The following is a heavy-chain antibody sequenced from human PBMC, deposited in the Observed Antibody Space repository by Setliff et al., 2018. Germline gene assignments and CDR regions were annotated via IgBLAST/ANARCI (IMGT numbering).Heavy chain of an antibody. Sequence: KPSETLSLTCTVSGGSISNYYWSWIRQPAGKGLEWIGRIYTSGSTNYNPSLKSRVTMSVDTSKNQLSLKLSSVTAADTAVYYCARKGISALSGAFDMWGQGTMVTVSS. CDR2: IYTSGST. J-gene: IGHJ3*02. CDR3: ARKGISALSGAFDM. CDR1: GGSISNYY. V-gene: IGHV4-4*07. D-gene: IGHD1-26*01.